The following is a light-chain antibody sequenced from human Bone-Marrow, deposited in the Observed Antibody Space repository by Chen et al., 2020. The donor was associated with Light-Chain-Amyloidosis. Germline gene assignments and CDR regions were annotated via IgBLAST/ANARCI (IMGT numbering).Light chain of an antibody. J-gene: IGKJ5*01. V-gene: IGKV2D-29*02. CDR3: KQSIQLPIT. CDR1: QSLLYSDGRIY. CDR2: EGT. Sequence: VMTQTPLSLSVTPGQPASISCKSSQSLLYSDGRIYFYWYLLKLGQSPQLLIYEGTNRFTGVPDRFNGSASGTEFTLTISRVEAEDVGVYYCKQSIQLPITFGQGTRLEI.